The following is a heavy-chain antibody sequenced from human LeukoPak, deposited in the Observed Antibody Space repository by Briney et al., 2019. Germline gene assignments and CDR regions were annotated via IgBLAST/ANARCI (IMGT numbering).Heavy chain of an antibody. D-gene: IGHD1-1*01. V-gene: IGHV3-72*01. CDR1: GFTFSDHY. CDR3: ASEGERRGAFDI. CDR2: TRNKANSYTT. Sequence: PGGSLRLSCAASGFTFSDHYMDWVRQAPGKGLEWVGRTRNKANSYTTEYAVSVKGRFTISRDDSKNSLYLQMNSLKTEDTAVYYCASEGERRGAFDIWGQGTMVTVSS. J-gene: IGHJ3*02.